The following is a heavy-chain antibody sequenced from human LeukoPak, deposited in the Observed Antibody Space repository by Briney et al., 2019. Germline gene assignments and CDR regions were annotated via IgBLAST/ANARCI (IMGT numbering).Heavy chain of an antibody. CDR2: IKEDGSEK. CDR3: ARDKDSGGSTGSIFDY. Sequence: GGSLRLSCAASGFTFSSSWMSWVRQAPGKGLEWLANIKEDGSEKYYVDFVKGRFTISRDNAKNSLYLQIHSLRVEDTAVYYCARDKDSGGSTGSIFDYWGQGTPVTVSS. CDR1: GFTFSSSW. V-gene: IGHV3-7*03. J-gene: IGHJ4*02. D-gene: IGHD3-10*01.